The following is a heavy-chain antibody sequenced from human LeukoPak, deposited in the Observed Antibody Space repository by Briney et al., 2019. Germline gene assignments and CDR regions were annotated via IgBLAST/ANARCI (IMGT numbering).Heavy chain of an antibody. CDR1: GGSITPYY. J-gene: IGHJ3*02. D-gene: IGHD6-13*01. V-gene: IGHV4-4*07. CDR3: ARDFSSSWYAFDI. CDR2: IHTSGIT. Sequence: SETLSLTCTVSGGSITPYYYYWIRQPAGKGLGYIGRIHTSGITNYNPSLKSRATISVDKSNNYFSLKLSSVTAADTAVYYCARDFSSSWYAFDIWGQGTMVIVSS.